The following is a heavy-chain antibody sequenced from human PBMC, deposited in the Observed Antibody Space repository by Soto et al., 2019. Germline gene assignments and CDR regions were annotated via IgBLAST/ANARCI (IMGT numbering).Heavy chain of an antibody. D-gene: IGHD3-22*01. Sequence: QVQLQESGPGLVKPSETLSLTCAVSGDSISSYYCMWIRHPPGKGLESIGYLYYGRSSNYNPSLKSRLTLSVDTSTNQCSLTLSSMTAADTAVYYCALRSMAVVPEYWGQGTLVTVSS. CDR2: LYYGRSS. CDR1: GDSISSYY. CDR3: ALRSMAVVPEY. J-gene: IGHJ4*02. V-gene: IGHV4-59*01.